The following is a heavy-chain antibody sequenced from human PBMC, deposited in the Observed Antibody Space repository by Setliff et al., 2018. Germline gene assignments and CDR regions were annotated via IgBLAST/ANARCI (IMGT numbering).Heavy chain of an antibody. CDR1: GGSMRSISYY. CDR2: INYSRVV. J-gene: IGHJ4*02. V-gene: IGHV4-39*07. D-gene: IGHD3-3*01. CDR3: ARYNPKLPELAIYGSFDY. Sequence: SETLSLTCTVSGGSMRSISYYWSWIRQSPGGGLEWIGEINYSRVVNYNPSLKSRVTISLDTSKNQFSLKLTSGTAADTAVYHCARYNPKLPELAIYGSFDYWGQGALVTVSS.